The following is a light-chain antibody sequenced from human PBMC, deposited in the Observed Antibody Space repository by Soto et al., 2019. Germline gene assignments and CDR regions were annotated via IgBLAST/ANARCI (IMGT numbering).Light chain of an antibody. V-gene: IGKV3-15*01. CDR1: QSVSSN. CDR3: QQYNNWHFT. CDR2: GAS. J-gene: IGKJ3*01. Sequence: EIVMTQSPATLSVSPGERATLSCRASQSVSSNLAWYQQKPGQAPRLLIYGASTRATGIPARFSASGSGTEFTLTISSRHSKDLAVYYCQQYNNWHFTFGPGTKVDIK.